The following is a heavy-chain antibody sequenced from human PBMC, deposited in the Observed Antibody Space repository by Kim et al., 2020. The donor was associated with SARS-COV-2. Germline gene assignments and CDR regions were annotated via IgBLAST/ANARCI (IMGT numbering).Heavy chain of an antibody. D-gene: IGHD6-13*01. CDR3: ARHVASVAAAGAFDI. CDR2: IYYSGST. J-gene: IGHJ3*02. V-gene: IGHV4-39*01. CDR1: GGSISSSSYY. Sequence: SETLSLTCTVSGGSISSSSYYWGWIRQPPGKGLEWIGSIYYSGSTYYNPSLKSRVTISVDTSKNQFSLKLSSVTAADTAVYYCARHVASVAAAGAFDIWGQGTMVTVSS.